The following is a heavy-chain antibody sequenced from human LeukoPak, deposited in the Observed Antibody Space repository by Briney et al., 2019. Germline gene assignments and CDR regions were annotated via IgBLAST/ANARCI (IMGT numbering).Heavy chain of an antibody. D-gene: IGHD6-13*01. V-gene: IGHV3-23*01. Sequence: PGGSLRLSCAASGFTFSSYAMSWVRQAPGKGLEWVSAISGSGGSTYYADSVKGRFTISRDNSKNTLHLQMNSLRAEDTAVYYCAKDHYGGQQLVLCSDYWGQGTLVTVSS. J-gene: IGHJ4*02. CDR2: ISGSGGST. CDR3: AKDHYGGQQLVLCSDY. CDR1: GFTFSSYA.